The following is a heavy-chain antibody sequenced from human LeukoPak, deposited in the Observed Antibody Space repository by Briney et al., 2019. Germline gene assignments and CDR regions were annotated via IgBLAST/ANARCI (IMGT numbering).Heavy chain of an antibody. CDR1: GDSISSGPYY. D-gene: IGHD1-26*01. Sequence: SETLSLTCTVSGDSISSGPYYWGWIRQPPGKGLEWIGNIYYGENTYYNPSLKSRVTISVDTSKNQFSLKLSSVTAADTAVYYCARVPGRRGAKYYYYMDVWGKGTTVTISS. J-gene: IGHJ6*03. CDR3: ARVPGRRGAKYYYYMDV. V-gene: IGHV4-39*07. CDR2: IYYGENT.